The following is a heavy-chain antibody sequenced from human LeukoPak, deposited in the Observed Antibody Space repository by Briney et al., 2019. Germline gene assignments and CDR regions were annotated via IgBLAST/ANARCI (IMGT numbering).Heavy chain of an antibody. CDR3: ATDHSMANTAWWFDP. J-gene: IGHJ5*02. CDR1: GYTITNNY. Sequence: ASVKVSCKASGYTITNNYMHWVRQAPGQGLEWMGVINPSGTGTSYAQKFQGRITMSRDTSTSTVYMELSSLRSEDTAFYYCATDHSMANTAWWFDPWGQGTLVTVSS. D-gene: IGHD5-24*01. V-gene: IGHV1-46*01. CDR2: INPSGTGT.